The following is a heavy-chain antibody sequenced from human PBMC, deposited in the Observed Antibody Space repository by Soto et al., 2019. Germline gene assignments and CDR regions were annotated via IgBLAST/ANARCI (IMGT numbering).Heavy chain of an antibody. V-gene: IGHV3-53*01. CDR2: IYNDGKT. CDR3: VRWSYLDY. CDR1: GLPVSTNY. Sequence: PGGSLRLSCAASGLPVSTNYMSWVRQAPGKGLEWVSVIYNDGKTYYADSVKGRFTISRDASKNTLHLQMGSLRDEDTAVYYCVRWSYLDYWGQGTRVTVSS. J-gene: IGHJ4*02. D-gene: IGHD3-3*01.